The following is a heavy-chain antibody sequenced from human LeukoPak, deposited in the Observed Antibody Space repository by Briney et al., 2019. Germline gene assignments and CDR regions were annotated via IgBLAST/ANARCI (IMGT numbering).Heavy chain of an antibody. CDR3: ARVDGGSCDY. J-gene: IGHJ4*02. CDR1: GGSFSGYY. CDR2: INHSGST. V-gene: IGHV4-34*01. Sequence: SETLSLTCAVYGGSFSGYYWSWIRQPPGKGLEWIGEINHSGSTSYNPSLKSRVIISVDTSKNQFSLKVSSATAADTAVYYCARVDGGSCDYWGQGTLVTVSS. D-gene: IGHD2-15*01.